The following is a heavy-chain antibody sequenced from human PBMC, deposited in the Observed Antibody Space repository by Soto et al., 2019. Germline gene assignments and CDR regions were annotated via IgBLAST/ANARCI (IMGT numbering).Heavy chain of an antibody. J-gene: IGHJ6*02. CDR2: IYWNDDK. Sequence: SGPTLVNPTQTLTLTCTFSGFSLSTSGVGVGWIRQPPGKALEWLALIYWNDDKRYSPSLKSRLTITKDTSKNQVVLTMTNMDPVDTATFYCAHFLSGYYPRYYGMDVWGQGTTVTVSS. V-gene: IGHV2-5*01. CDR1: GFSLSTSGVG. D-gene: IGHD3-3*01. CDR3: AHFLSGYYPRYYGMDV.